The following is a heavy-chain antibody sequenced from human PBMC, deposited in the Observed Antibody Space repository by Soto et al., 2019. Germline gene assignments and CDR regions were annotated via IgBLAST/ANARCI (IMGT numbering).Heavy chain of an antibody. Sequence: GGSLILSCASSGFPFRSYSMNWVRPAPGKGLEWVSAISGSGGSTYYADSVKGRFTISRDNSKNTLYLQMNSLRAEDTAVYYCAKAERLYQPLLGYWGQGTRVTVSA. CDR3: AKAERLYQPLLGY. V-gene: IGHV3-23*01. CDR1: GFPFRSYS. D-gene: IGHD2-2*01. J-gene: IGHJ4*02. CDR2: ISGSGGST.